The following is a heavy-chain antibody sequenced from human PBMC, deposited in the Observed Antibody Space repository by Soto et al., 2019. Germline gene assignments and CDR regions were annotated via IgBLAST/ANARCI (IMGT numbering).Heavy chain of an antibody. CDR2: ISAYNGNT. CDR3: ARDDDLSSSGWYGHYYYGMDV. V-gene: IGHV1-18*04. CDR1: GYTFTSYG. J-gene: IGHJ6*02. Sequence: QVQLVQSGAEVKKPGASVKVSCKASGYTFTSYGISWVRQAPGQGLEGMGWISAYNGNTNYAQKLQGRVTMTTDTSTSTAYMELRSLRSDDTAVYYCARDDDLSSSGWYGHYYYGMDVWGQGTTVPVSS. D-gene: IGHD6-19*01.